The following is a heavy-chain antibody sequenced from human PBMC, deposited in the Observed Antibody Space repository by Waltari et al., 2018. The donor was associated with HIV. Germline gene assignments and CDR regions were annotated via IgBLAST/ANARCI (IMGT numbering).Heavy chain of an antibody. CDR1: GFTFSGYD. J-gene: IGHJ4*02. D-gene: IGHD4-17*01. CDR3: AKVKPDYGDYLYYFDY. Sequence: QVKLVESGGGVVHPGRSLSLSCAASGFTFSGYDMHWVRQAPGKGLEWVAVISYDGGNKYYADSVKGRFTISRDNSKNTLYLQMNSLRAEDTAVYYCAKVKPDYGDYLYYFDYWGQGTLATVSS. V-gene: IGHV3-30*18. CDR2: ISYDGGNK.